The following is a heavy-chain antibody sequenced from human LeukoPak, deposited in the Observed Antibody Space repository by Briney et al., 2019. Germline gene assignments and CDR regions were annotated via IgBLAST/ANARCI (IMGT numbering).Heavy chain of an antibody. V-gene: IGHV4-39*01. D-gene: IGHD3-16*01. Sequence: SETLSFTCTVSGGSISSSSYYWGWIRQPPGKGLEWIGSIYYSGSTYYNPSLKSRVTISVDTSKNQFSLKLSSVTAADTAVYYCARHGYDYVWGSVNYWGQGTLVTVSS. CDR3: ARHGYDYVWGSVNY. J-gene: IGHJ4*02. CDR2: IYYSGST. CDR1: GGSISSSSYY.